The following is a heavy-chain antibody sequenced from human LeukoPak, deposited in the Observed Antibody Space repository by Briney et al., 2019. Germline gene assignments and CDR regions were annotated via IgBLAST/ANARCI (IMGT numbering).Heavy chain of an antibody. CDR3: ARRVKSGENFDY. Sequence: GESLNISCKASGYNFATAWIAWVRQMPGKGLEWMGIVYPGDSDTKYNPSFQGRVTISADKSISTAYLQWSSLKASDTAMYYCARRVKSGENFDYWGQGTLVTVSS. J-gene: IGHJ4*02. CDR1: GYNFATAW. V-gene: IGHV5-51*01. D-gene: IGHD5-12*01. CDR2: VYPGDSDT.